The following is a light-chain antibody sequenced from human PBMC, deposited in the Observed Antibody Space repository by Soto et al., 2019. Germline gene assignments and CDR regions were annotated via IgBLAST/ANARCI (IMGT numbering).Light chain of an antibody. CDR1: QSVSSN. V-gene: IGKV3-15*01. CDR2: GAS. CDR3: QHYNSYSEA. Sequence: EIVMTQSPDTLSVSPGERATLSCRASQSVSSNLAWYQQKPGQAPRLLIYGASTRATGFPARFSGSGSGTEFTLTISSLQPDDFATYYCQHYNSYSEAFGKGTKVEL. J-gene: IGKJ1*01.